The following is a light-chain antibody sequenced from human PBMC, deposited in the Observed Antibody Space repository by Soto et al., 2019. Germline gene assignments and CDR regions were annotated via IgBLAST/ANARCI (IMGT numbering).Light chain of an antibody. J-gene: IGLJ1*01. CDR2: YDT. CDR3: QVWDDKSDHRYV. CDR1: NIGRKS. Sequence: SYELTQPPSVSVAPGKTARITCGGNNIGRKSVHWYQQKPGQAPVLVIYYDTDRPSGIPERFSGSNSGNTATLSISRVEAGDEADYYCQVWDDKSDHRYVFGPGTKLTVL. V-gene: IGLV3-21*04.